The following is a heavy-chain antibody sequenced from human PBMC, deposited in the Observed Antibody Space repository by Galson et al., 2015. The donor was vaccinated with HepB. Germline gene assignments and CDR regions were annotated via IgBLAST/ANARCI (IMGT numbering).Heavy chain of an antibody. CDR2: INHSGST. D-gene: IGHD3-3*01. CDR3: ARGPSLPRITIFGVLHP. V-gene: IGHV4-34*01. CDR1: GGSFSGYY. Sequence: SETLSLTCAVYGGSFSGYYWSWIRQPPGKGLEWIGEINHSGSTNYNPSLESRVTISVDTSKNQFSLKLSSVTAADTAVYYCARGPSLPRITIFGVLHPWGQGTLVTVSS. J-gene: IGHJ5*02.